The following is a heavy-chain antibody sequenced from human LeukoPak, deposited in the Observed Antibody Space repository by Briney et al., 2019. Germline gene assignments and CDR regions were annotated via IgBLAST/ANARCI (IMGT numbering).Heavy chain of an antibody. Sequence: PSETLSLTCTVSGGSISSGDYYWSWIRQPPGKGLEWIGYIYYSGSTYYNPSLKSRVTISVDTSKNQFSLKLSSVTAADTAVYYCARTMVRGVVNHQNWFDPWGQGTLVTVSS. CDR3: ARTMVRGVVNHQNWFDP. CDR2: IYYSGST. V-gene: IGHV4-30-4*01. J-gene: IGHJ5*02. D-gene: IGHD3-10*01. CDR1: GGSISSGDYY.